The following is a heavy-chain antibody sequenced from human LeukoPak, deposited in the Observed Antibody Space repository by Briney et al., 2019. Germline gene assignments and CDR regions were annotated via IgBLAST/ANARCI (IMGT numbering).Heavy chain of an antibody. CDR3: AKDRTMIVGWDYMDV. V-gene: IGHV3-23*01. CDR2: ISGSGGST. CDR1: GFTFSSYG. D-gene: IGHD3-22*01. Sequence: GGSLRLSCAASGFTFSSYGMSWVRQAPGKGLEWVSAISGSGGSTYYADSVKGRFTISRDNSKNTLYLQMNSLRAEDTAVYYCAKDRTMIVGWDYMDVWGKGTTVTISS. J-gene: IGHJ6*03.